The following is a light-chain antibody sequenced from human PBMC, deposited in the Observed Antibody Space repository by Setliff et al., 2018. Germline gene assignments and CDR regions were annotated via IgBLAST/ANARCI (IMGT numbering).Light chain of an antibody. CDR2: SNN. CDR1: SSNIGSNT. CDR3: AAWDAKLSAYV. V-gene: IGLV1-44*01. J-gene: IGLJ1*01. Sequence: QSALTQPPSASGTPGQRVTISCSGGSSNIGSNTVNWYQQLPGTAPKLLMHSNNQRPSGVPDRFSGSKSGTSASLAISGLQSEDEADYYCAAWDAKLSAYVFGIGTK.